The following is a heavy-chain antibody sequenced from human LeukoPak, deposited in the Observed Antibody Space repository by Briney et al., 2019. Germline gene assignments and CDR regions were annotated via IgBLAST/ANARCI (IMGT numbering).Heavy chain of an antibody. CDR2: ISAYNGNT. CDR1: GGTFSSYA. J-gene: IGHJ6*02. V-gene: IGHV1-18*01. Sequence: PSASVTVSCKASGGTFSSYAISWVRQAPGQGLEWMGWISAYNGNTNYAQKLQGRVTMTTDTSTSTAYMELRSLRSDDTAVYYCARVAVVVVPAGGYYYYYYAMDVWGQGTTVTVSS. D-gene: IGHD2-2*01. CDR3: ARVAVVVVPAGGYYYYYYAMDV.